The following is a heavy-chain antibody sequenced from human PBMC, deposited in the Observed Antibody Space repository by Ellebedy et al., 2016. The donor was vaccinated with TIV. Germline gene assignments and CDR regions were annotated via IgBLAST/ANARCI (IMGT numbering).Heavy chain of an antibody. Sequence: GESLKISCAGSGFTFSTYSMNWVRQPPGKGLEWVSSISSKSSTIYYADAVKGRFTISRDTSKSTVYLQMNSLRPDDTAVYYCARDFLPTSPDYFDFWGHGTLVTVSS. J-gene: IGHJ4*01. CDR1: GFTFSTYS. CDR2: ISSKSSTI. D-gene: IGHD1-14*01. CDR3: ARDFLPTSPDYFDF. V-gene: IGHV3-48*01.